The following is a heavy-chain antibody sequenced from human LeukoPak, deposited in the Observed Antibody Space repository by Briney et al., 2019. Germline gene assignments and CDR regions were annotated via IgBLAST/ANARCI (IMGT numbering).Heavy chain of an antibody. V-gene: IGHV1-3*01. CDR3: ARDKKEKRSEYNWFDP. CDR2: INAGNGNT. J-gene: IGHJ5*02. Sequence: ASVKVSCKASGYTFTNYAMDWVRQTPGQRLEWMGWINAGNGNTKYSQKFQGRVTITRDTSASTAYMELSNLRSEDTAVYYCARDKKEKRSEYNWFDPWGQGTLVTVSS. CDR1: GYTFTNYA. D-gene: IGHD3-10*01.